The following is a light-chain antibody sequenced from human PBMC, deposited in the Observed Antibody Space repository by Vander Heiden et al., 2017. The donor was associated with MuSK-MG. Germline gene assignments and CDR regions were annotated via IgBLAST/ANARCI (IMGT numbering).Light chain of an antibody. CDR1: QSVSSY. CDR2: AAS. V-gene: IGKV3-11*01. J-gene: IGKJ4*01. CDR3: QQRGNWPLT. Sequence: EIVLTQSPATLSLSPGERATLSCRASQSVSSYLAWYQQKPGQAPRLLIFAASTRATGIPARLSGSGSGTDCTLTISSLEPEDFAFYYCQQRGNWPLTFGGGTKVEIK.